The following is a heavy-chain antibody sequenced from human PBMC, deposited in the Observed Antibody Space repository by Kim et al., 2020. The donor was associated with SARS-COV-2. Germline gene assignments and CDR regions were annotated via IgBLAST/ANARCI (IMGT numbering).Heavy chain of an antibody. CDR2: INTYTGNP. CDR3: ARGGHVKFDT. V-gene: IGHV7-4-1*02. Sequence: ASVKVSCEASGYTFTSYAMNWVRQAPGQGLEWMGWINTYTGNPTYVQGFTGRFVFSLDTSVSTAYLQISNLKTDHTAVYYCARGGHVKFDTWGQGTRVTV. J-gene: IGHJ5*02. D-gene: IGHD3-16*01. CDR1: GYTFTSYA.